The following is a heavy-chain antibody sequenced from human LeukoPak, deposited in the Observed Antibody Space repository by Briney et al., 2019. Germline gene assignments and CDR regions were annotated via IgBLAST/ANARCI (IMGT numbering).Heavy chain of an antibody. CDR3: ARDGGGYYGSGILPPFDP. D-gene: IGHD3-10*01. V-gene: IGHV4-59*01. CDR2: IYYSGST. Sequence: SETLSLTCTVSGGSISSYYWSWIRQPPGEGLEWIGYIYYSGSTNYNPSLKSRVTISVDTSKNQFSLKLSSVTAADTAVYYCARDGGGYYGSGILPPFDPWGQGTLVTVSS. CDR1: GGSISSYY. J-gene: IGHJ5*02.